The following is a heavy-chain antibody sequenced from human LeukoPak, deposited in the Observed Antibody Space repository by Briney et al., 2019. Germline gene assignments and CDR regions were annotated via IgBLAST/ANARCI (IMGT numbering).Heavy chain of an antibody. CDR3: ARDYYGDSYYDF. D-gene: IGHD4-17*01. V-gene: IGHV3-20*04. CDR2: INWNGGST. Sequence: GGSLRLSCAASGFIFSSYGMNWVRQGPGRGLEWVAGINWNGGSTDYADSVKGRFTISRDNAKNSLYLQMNSLRAEDTALYYCARDYYGDSYYDFWGQGTQVTVSS. CDR1: GFIFSSYG. J-gene: IGHJ4*02.